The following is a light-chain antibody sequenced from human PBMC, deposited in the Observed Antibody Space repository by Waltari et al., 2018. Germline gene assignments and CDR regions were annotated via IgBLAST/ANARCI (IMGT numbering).Light chain of an antibody. Sequence: EIVLTQSPATLSLSPGERATLSCRASQSVSSPLAWYQHKPGQAPRLLIYDASNRATGIPTRFSGSGSGTDFTLTISSLEPEDFAVYYCQQRSNWPRTFGQGTKVEMK. J-gene: IGKJ1*01. CDR1: QSVSSP. CDR2: DAS. CDR3: QQRSNWPRT. V-gene: IGKV3-11*01.